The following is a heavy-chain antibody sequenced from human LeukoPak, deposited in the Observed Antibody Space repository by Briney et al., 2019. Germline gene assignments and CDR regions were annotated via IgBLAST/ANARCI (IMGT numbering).Heavy chain of an antibody. CDR1: GFTFTNYA. V-gene: IGHV3-23*01. CDR2: LSGSSSTI. D-gene: IGHD6-13*01. J-gene: IGHJ4*02. CDR3: VKGFRQQLVPFEY. Sequence: GGSLRLSCVASGFTFTNYAMSWVRQAPGKGLEWVSGLSGSSSTIYYADSVKGRFTISRDNSKNTLYLQMNSLRTEDTAVYYCVKGFRQQLVPFEYWGQGTLVTVSS.